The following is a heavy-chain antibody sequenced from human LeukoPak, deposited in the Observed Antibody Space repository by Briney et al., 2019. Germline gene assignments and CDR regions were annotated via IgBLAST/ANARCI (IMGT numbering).Heavy chain of an antibody. Sequence: GASVKVSCQASGYTFTNYGVSWVRQAPGQGLEWMGWISANTGNTNYAQKVQDRVIMTTDTLTSTVNMELRSLTSDDTAVYYCARGYSTSWHPLFGDYWGQGTLVTVSS. CDR3: ARGYSTSWHPLFGDY. J-gene: IGHJ4*02. D-gene: IGHD6-13*01. CDR1: GYTFTNYG. V-gene: IGHV1-18*01. CDR2: ISANTGNT.